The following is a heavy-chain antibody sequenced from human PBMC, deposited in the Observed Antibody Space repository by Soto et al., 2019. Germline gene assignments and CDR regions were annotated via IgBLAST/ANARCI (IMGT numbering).Heavy chain of an antibody. J-gene: IGHJ6*02. V-gene: IGHV1-2*02. CDR1: GYTFTGYY. CDR3: ASETRSCSSTSCLYYYYYGMDV. D-gene: IGHD2-2*01. Sequence: GASVKVSCKASGYTFTGYYMHWLRQAPGQGLEWMGWINPNSGGTNYAQKFQGRVTMTRDTSISTAYMELSRLRSDDTAVYYCASETRSCSSTSCLYYYYYGMDVWGQGTTVTVSS. CDR2: INPNSGGT.